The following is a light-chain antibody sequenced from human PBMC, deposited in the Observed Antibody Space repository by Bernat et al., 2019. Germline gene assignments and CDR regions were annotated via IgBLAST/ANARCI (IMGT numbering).Light chain of an antibody. CDR2: AAS. CDR1: QSISNY. Sequence: DIQMTQSPSSLSASVGDRVTITCRASQSISNYVNWYQKKPGKVPKLLIYAASSLQSGVPSRFSGSGSGTDFTLTISSLKPEDFAAYYCQHSSSAPFTFGGVTKVEIK. V-gene: IGKV1-39*01. J-gene: IGKJ4*01. CDR3: QHSSSAPFT.